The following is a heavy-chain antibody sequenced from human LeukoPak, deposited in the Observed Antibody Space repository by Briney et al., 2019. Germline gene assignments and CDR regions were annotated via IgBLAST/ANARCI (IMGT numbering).Heavy chain of an antibody. Sequence: SVKVSCKASGGTFSSYAISWVRQAPGQGLEWMGGIIPIFGTANYAQKFQDRATITADESTSTAYMELSSLRSEDTAFYYCARLGGDSSDYPFDHWGQGTLVTVSS. J-gene: IGHJ4*02. CDR2: IIPIFGTA. CDR3: ARLGGDSSDYPFDH. D-gene: IGHD3-22*01. V-gene: IGHV1-69*01. CDR1: GGTFSSYA.